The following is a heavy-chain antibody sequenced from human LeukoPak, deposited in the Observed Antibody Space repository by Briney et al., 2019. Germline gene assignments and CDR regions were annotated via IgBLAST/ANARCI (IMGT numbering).Heavy chain of an antibody. D-gene: IGHD3-10*01. CDR1: GFIFSSYW. Sequence: GGSLRLSCAASGFIFSSYWMSWVRQAPGKGLEWVANIKQDGSQKYYVDSVKGRFTISRDNAKNSLYLQMNSLRAEDTAVYYCARLTMARGADYWGQGTLVTVSS. CDR3: ARLTMARGADY. V-gene: IGHV3-7*01. CDR2: IKQDGSQK. J-gene: IGHJ4*02.